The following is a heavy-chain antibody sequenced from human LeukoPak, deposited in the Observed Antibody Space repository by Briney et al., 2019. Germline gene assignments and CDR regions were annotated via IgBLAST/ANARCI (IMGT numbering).Heavy chain of an antibody. V-gene: IGHV1-18*01. D-gene: IGHD3-16*02. CDR1: GYSFISYG. J-gene: IGHJ4*02. CDR3: ARDGGVITPYSDF. CDR2: ISTYNGKT. Sequence: GAPVTVSCKASGYSFISYGISWVRQAPGQGLEWMGWISTYNGKTNYAQKLQGRVTMTTDTFTSTAYMELRSLRSDDTAVYYCARDGGVITPYSDFWGQGTLVTVSS.